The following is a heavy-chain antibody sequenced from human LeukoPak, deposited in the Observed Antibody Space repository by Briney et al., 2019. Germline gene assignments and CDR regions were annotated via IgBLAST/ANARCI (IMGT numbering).Heavy chain of an antibody. D-gene: IGHD2-21*01. CDR3: AKAPGHGETYLHNWFDP. V-gene: IGHV3-23*01. J-gene: IGHJ5*02. Sequence: PGGSLRLSCAASGFPFSSYAMSWVRQAPGKGLEWLLPFSACGGGTYHADSVKRRFTISRDNSKNTLYLQMNSLRAEDTAVYYCAKAPGHGETYLHNWFDPWGQGTLVTVSS. CDR1: GFPFSSYA. CDR2: FSACGGGT.